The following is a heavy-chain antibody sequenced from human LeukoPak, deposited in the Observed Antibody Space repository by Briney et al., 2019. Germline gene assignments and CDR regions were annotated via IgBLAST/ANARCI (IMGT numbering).Heavy chain of an antibody. D-gene: IGHD6-19*01. CDR2: ISSVSSSI. Sequence: GGSLRLSCAASGFTFSNYRMNWVRQAPGKGLELVSHISSVSSSIYYADSVKGRFTMSRDNAKNSLYLQINILRAEDTAVYHCARYSSGWSIDYWGQGSLVTVSS. CDR3: ARYSSGWSIDY. V-gene: IGHV3-48*01. CDR1: GFTFSNYR. J-gene: IGHJ4*02.